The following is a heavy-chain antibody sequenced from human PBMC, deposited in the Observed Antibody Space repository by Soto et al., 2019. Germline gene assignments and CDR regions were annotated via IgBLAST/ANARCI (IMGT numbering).Heavy chain of an antibody. D-gene: IGHD5-12*01. CDR2: SYYTGSS. Sequence: PSETLSLTCTVSGGSISSGGYYWSWIRQQPGKGLEWVGYSYYTGSSYYNPSLKSRVTISVDASKNQLSLRLASVTAADTAVYYCARDLRGYSRYDYLDYWGQGIPVTVSS. CDR1: GGSISSGGYY. J-gene: IGHJ4*02. CDR3: ARDLRGYSRYDYLDY. V-gene: IGHV4-31*03.